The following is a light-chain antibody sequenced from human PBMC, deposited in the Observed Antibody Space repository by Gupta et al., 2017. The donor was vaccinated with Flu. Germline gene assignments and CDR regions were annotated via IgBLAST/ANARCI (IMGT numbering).Light chain of an antibody. CDR2: EVS. V-gene: IGLV2-8*01. Sequence: QSTLTQPPSAHGSRGRSVTISCTGTSSDVGNYNYVSCYKQHPGKAPKLIITEVSQRPSGAPDRCAGSESGTNDSPTVSVLQAEDEADYYYNSYAERTKGVFGGGTKLTVL. J-gene: IGLJ3*02. CDR3: NSYAERTKGV. CDR1: SSDVGNYNY.